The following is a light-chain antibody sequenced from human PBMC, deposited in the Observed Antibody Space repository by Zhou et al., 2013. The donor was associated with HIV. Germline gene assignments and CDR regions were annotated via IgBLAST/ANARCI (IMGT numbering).Light chain of an antibody. CDR3: QQYQSYSLT. Sequence: DIQVTQSPSTLSASVGGKVTISCRTSHNVHTWLAWYQQKVGGPPKLLISQASSLETGVPPRFSGSGSGTEFTLTISSLQPDDFATYYCQQYQSYSLTFGGGTKVEIK. V-gene: IGKV1-5*03. J-gene: IGKJ4*01. CDR2: QAS. CDR1: HNVHTW.